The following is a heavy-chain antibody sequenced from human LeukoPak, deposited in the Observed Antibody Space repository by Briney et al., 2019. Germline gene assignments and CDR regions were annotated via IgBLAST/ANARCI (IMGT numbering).Heavy chain of an antibody. Sequence: ASVKVSCKASGYTFTNYGLSWARQAPGQGLEWMGWISTYNGNTNYAQKFQGRVTMTTDTSTSTGYMEMRSLRSDDTAVYYCARGVYGDYLEYFQHWGQGTLVTVSS. J-gene: IGHJ1*01. CDR3: ARGVYGDYLEYFQH. D-gene: IGHD4-17*01. V-gene: IGHV1-18*01. CDR1: GYTFTNYG. CDR2: ISTYNGNT.